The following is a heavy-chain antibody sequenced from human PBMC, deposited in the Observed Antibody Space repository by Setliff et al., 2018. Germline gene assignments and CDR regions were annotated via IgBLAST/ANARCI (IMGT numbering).Heavy chain of an antibody. J-gene: IGHJ3*02. V-gene: IGHV1-69*05. CDR2: IIPIFGTA. Sequence: ASVKVSCKASGYTFTSYAMHWVRQAPGQGLEWMGGIIPIFGTANYAQKFQGRVTITTDESTSTAYMELSSLRSEDTAVYYCATTRDDSSGYLLGIFAFDIWGQGTMVTVSS. CDR1: GYTFTSYA. D-gene: IGHD3-22*01. CDR3: ATTRDDSSGYLLGIFAFDI.